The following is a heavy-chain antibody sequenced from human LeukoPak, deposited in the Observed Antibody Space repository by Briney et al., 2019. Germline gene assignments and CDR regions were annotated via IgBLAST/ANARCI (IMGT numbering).Heavy chain of an antibody. CDR3: ATGEGYYYGSGSLFDY. CDR2: IIPIFGTA. Sequence: SVKVSCKASGGTFSSYAISWVRQAPGQGLEWMGVIIPIFGTANYAQKFQGRVTITTDESTSTAYMELSSLRSEDTAVYYCATGEGYYYGSGSLFDYWGQGTLVTVSS. CDR1: GGTFSSYA. V-gene: IGHV1-69*05. J-gene: IGHJ4*02. D-gene: IGHD3-10*01.